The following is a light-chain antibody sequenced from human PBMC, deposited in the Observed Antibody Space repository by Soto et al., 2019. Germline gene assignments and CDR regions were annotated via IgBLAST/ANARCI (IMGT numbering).Light chain of an antibody. V-gene: IGLV2-23*01. CDR3: CSYAGSRTLYF. CDR2: EGS. Sequence: QSALTQPASVSGSPGQSITISCTGTSSDVGSDNLVSWYQQHPGKAPKLMIYEGSKRPSGVSNRFSGSKSGNTVSLTISGLQAEDEADYYCCSYAGSRTLYFFGTGTKLTVL. CDR1: SSDVGSDNL. J-gene: IGLJ1*01.